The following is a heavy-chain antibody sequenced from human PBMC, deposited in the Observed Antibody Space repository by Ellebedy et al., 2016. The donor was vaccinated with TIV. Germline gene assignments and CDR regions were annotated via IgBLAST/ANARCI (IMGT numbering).Heavy chain of an antibody. Sequence: GSLRLXCTVSGGSISSSSYYWGWIRQPPGKGLEWIGSIYYSGSTYYNPSLKSRVTISVDTSKNQFSLKLSSVTAADTAVYYCARPEPTSTDAGYWGQGTLVTVSS. CDR1: GGSISSSSYY. D-gene: IGHD2/OR15-2a*01. J-gene: IGHJ4*02. CDR2: IYYSGST. V-gene: IGHV4-39*01. CDR3: ARPEPTSTDAGY.